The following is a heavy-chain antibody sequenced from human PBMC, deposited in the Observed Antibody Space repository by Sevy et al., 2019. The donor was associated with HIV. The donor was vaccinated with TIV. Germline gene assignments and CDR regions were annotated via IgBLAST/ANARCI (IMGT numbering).Heavy chain of an antibody. CDR3: ARVYDFWSGYYAYYYYGMDV. J-gene: IGHJ6*02. CDR1: GYTFTSYG. Sequence: ASVKVSCKASGYTFTSYGISWARQAPGRGLEWMGWISAYNGNTNYAQKLQGRVTMTTDTSTSTAYMELRSLRSDDTAVYYCARVYDFWSGYYAYYYYGMDVWGQGTTVTVSS. CDR2: ISAYNGNT. D-gene: IGHD3-3*01. V-gene: IGHV1-18*01.